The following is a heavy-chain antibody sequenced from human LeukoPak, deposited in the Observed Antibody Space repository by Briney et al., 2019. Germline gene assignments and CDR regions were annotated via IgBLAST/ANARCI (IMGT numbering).Heavy chain of an antibody. CDR2: INHSGST. D-gene: IGHD6-19*01. J-gene: IGHJ5*02. CDR1: GGSFSGYY. CDR3: ARRNEQWRPLNWFDP. Sequence: SETLSLTCAVYGGSFSGYYWSWIRQPPGKGLEWIGEINHSGSTNYNPSLKSRVTISVDTSKNQFSLKLSSVTAADTAVYYCARRNEQWRPLNWFDPWGQGTLVTVSS. V-gene: IGHV4-34*01.